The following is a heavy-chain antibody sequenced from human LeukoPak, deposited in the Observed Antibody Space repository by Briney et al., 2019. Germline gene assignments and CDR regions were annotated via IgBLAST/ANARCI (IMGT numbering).Heavy chain of an antibody. J-gene: IGHJ4*02. CDR2: INPDGGGT. V-gene: IGHV1-46*01. CDR1: GYTFTGYY. CDR3: ARDSRTWASDY. Sequence: ASVKVSCKASGYTFTGYYLHWVRQRPGQGLEWMGIINPDGGGTSYAQKFQGRVTMTVDTSMSTVYMELSSLRSEDTAVYYCARDSRTWASDYWGQGTLVTVSS. D-gene: IGHD6-13*01.